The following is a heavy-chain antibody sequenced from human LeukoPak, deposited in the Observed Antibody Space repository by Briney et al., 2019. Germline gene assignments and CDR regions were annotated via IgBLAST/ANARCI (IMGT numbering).Heavy chain of an antibody. J-gene: IGHJ1*01. CDR2: ISSSSSYI. Sequence: GGSLRLSCAASGFTFSSYSMNWVRQAPGKGLEWVSSISSSSSYIYYADSVKGRFTISRDNAKNSLYLQMNSLRAEDTAVYYCASSTGTTAYYDFWSGYSPAEYFQHWGQGTLVTVSS. D-gene: IGHD3-3*01. CDR1: GFTFSSYS. CDR3: ASSTGTTAYYDFWSGYSPAEYFQH. V-gene: IGHV3-21*01.